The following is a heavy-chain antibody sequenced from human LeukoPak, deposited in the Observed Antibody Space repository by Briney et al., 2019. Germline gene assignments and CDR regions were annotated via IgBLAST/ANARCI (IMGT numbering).Heavy chain of an antibody. J-gene: IGHJ4*02. CDR2: IIPIFGTA. CDR3: ATHRRDGYNYRYYFDY. V-gene: IGHV1-69*05. CDR1: GGTFSSYA. Sequence: ASVKVSCKASGGTFSSYAISWVRQAPGQGLEWMGRIIPIFGTASYAQKFQGRVTITTDESTSTAYMELSSLRSEDTAVYYCATHRRDGYNYRYYFDYWGQGTLVTVSS. D-gene: IGHD5-24*01.